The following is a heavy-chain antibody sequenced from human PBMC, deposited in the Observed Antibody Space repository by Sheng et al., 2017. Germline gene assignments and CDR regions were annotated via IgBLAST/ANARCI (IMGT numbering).Heavy chain of an antibody. D-gene: IGHD3-10*01. CDR3: ARLADSVRGDIRDWYFDL. CDR1: GYTFTGYY. J-gene: IGHJ2*01. CDR2: INPNSGGT. V-gene: IGHV1-2*06. Sequence: QVQLVQSGAEMKKPGASVKVSCKASGYTFTGYYMHWVRQAPGQGLEWMGRINPNSGGTNYAQKFQGRVTMTRDTSISTAYMELSRLRSDDTAVYYCARLADSVRGDIRDWYFDLWGRGTLVTVSS.